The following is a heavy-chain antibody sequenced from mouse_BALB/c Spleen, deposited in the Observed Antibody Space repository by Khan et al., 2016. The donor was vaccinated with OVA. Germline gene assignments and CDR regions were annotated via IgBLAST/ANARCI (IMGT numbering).Heavy chain of an antibody. D-gene: IGHD2-12*01. J-gene: IGHJ4*01. CDR2: INTHSGVP. Sequence: QIQLVQSGPELKRPGETVRISCKASGYTFTNAGMQWVQKMPGKGLKWIGWINTHSGVPKYAEAFKGRFAFSLDTSATTAYLQITNLKNEDTATYFCARGGAAYYKNDGGAMDYWGQGTSGTVSS. V-gene: IGHV9-4*02. CDR1: GYTFTNAG. CDR3: ARGGAAYYKNDGGAMDY.